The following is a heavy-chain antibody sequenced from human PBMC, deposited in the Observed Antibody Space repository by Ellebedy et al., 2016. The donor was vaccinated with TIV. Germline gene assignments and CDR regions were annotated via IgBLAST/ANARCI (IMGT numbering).Heavy chain of an antibody. D-gene: IGHD1-1*01. CDR2: MSKDRSKE. CDR3: ARNDAMDV. Sequence: GESLKISCAASGFTFSSYIIHWVRQAPGKGLEWVAVMSKDRSKEFYVDSVKGRFTIPEDFSKSILYLQMNSLRAEDTAVYYCARNDAMDVWGQGTTVTVSS. CDR1: GFTFSSYI. V-gene: IGHV3-30-3*01. J-gene: IGHJ6*02.